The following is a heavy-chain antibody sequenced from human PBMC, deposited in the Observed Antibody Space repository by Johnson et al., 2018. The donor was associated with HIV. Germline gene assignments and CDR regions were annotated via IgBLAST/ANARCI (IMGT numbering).Heavy chain of an antibody. Sequence: VQLVESGGGVVQPGRSLRLSCAASGFTFSSYAMSWVRQAPGKGLEWVSAISGSGGSTYYADSVKGRFTISRDNSKNTLYLQMNSLRAEDTAVYYCARSLGVVGAIGKGAFDIWGQGTMVTVSS. J-gene: IGHJ3*02. CDR3: ARSLGVVGAIGKGAFDI. CDR1: GFTFSSYA. D-gene: IGHD1-26*01. CDR2: ISGSGGST. V-gene: IGHV3-23*04.